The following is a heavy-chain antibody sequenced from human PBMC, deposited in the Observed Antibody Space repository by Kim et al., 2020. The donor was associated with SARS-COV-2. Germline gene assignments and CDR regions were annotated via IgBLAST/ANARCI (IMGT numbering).Heavy chain of an antibody. J-gene: IGHJ6*02. CDR2: INHSGST. V-gene: IGHV4-34*01. CDR3: ARGAGGAVAGTLVLYYYYYGMDV. CDR1: GGSFSGYY. Sequence: SETLSLTCAVYGGSFSGYYWSWIRQPPGKGLEWIGEINHSGSTNYNPSLKSRVTISVDTSKNQFSLKLSSVTAADTAVYYCARGAGGAVAGTLVLYYYYYGMDVWGQGTTVTVSS. D-gene: IGHD6-19*01.